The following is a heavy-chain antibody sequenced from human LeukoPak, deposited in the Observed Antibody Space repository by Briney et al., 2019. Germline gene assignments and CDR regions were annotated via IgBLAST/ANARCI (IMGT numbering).Heavy chain of an antibody. CDR3: AKGTLGHCNGASCYPLDY. CDR1: GITFSNYA. V-gene: IGHV3-23*01. D-gene: IGHD2-15*01. Sequence: GGSLRLSCAASGITFSNYAMAWVRQAPGKEPEWVSVITGGGGDTYHIDSVKGRFTISRDNSKNTLYLQMNSLRAEDTAVYFCAKGTLGHCNGASCYPLDYWGQGTLVTVSS. CDR2: ITGGGGDT. J-gene: IGHJ4*02.